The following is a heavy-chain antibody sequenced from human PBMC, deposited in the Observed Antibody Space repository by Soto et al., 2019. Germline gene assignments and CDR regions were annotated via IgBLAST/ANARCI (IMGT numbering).Heavy chain of an antibody. J-gene: IGHJ4*02. V-gene: IGHV3-23*01. CDR3: AKSLLTTVVSDFDY. CDR1: GFAFISYT. Sequence: PGGSLRLSCVASGFAFISYTVNWVRQAPGKGLEWVSSISGSSAGTYYADSVKGRFTISRDNSKNTLYLQMNSLRAEDTAVYYCAKSLLTTVVSDFDYWGQGTLVTVSS. CDR2: ISGSSAGT. D-gene: IGHD4-17*01.